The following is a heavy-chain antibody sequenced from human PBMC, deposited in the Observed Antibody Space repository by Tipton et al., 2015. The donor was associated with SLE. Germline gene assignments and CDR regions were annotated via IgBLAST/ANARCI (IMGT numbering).Heavy chain of an antibody. CDR3: ARDRRPSGYYYDSSGYYDSDY. J-gene: IGHJ4*02. CDR2: IYSGGST. Sequence: SLRLSCAASGFTVSSNYMSWVRQAPGKGLEWVSVIYSGGSTYYADSVKGRFTISRDNSKNTLYLQMNSLRAEDTAVYYCARDRRPSGYYYDSSGYYDSDYWGQGTLVTVSS. CDR1: GFTVSSNY. D-gene: IGHD3-22*01. V-gene: IGHV3-66*02.